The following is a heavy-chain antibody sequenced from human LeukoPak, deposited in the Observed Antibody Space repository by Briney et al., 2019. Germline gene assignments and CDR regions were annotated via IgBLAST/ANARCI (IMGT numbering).Heavy chain of an antibody. V-gene: IGHV1-2*02. CDR1: GYTFTGYY. CDR2: INPNSGGT. Sequence: ASVKVSCKASGYTFTGYYMHWVRQAPGQGLEWMGWINPNSGGTTYAQKFQGRVTMTRDTSIRTAYMELSRLRSDDTAVYYCARRSTYGDYFDYWGQGTLVTVSS. D-gene: IGHD4-17*01. CDR3: ARRSTYGDYFDY. J-gene: IGHJ4*02.